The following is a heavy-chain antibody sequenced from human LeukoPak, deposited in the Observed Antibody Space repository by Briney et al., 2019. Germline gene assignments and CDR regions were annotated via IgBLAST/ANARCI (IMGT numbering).Heavy chain of an antibody. CDR3: AGGRDRSSLYFDS. CDR2: IDTDGSRI. V-gene: IGHV3-74*01. D-gene: IGHD5-24*01. Sequence: GALRLSCAASGFTFSRYWMDRVRQAPGEGLGWVSRIDTDGSRISHGDSVKGRFTISRDNAKNTLYLQMNSLRAEDTAVYYCAGGRDRSSLYFDSWGQGTLVTVSS. J-gene: IGHJ4*02. CDR1: GFTFSRYW.